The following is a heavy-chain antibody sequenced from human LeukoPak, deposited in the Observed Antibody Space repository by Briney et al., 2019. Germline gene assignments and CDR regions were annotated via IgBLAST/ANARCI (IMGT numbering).Heavy chain of an antibody. CDR3: ARDQVSMLAVRTTRWSFDL. D-gene: IGHD2-8*01. V-gene: IGHV3-7*01. CDR2: INQDGSEM. Sequence: GGSLRPSCAASVFTFSDYWMSWVRQAPGKGLEWLANINQDGSEMYYVDSVKGRFTISRDNGKNSLYLQINSLRADDTAVYYCARDQVSMLAVRTTRWSFDLWGRSTLVTVSS. J-gene: IGHJ2*01. CDR1: VFTFSDYW.